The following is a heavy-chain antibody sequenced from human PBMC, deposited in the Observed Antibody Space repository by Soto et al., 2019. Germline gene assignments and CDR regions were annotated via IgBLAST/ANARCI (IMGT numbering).Heavy chain of an antibody. CDR3: ARMATYYFDY. Sequence: ASVKASCKASGYTFTGYYMHWVRQAPGQGLEWMGWINPNSGGTNYAQKFQGWVTMTRDTSISTAYMELSRLRSDDTAVYYCARMATYYFDYWGQGTLVTVSS. CDR2: INPNSGGT. V-gene: IGHV1-2*04. D-gene: IGHD5-12*01. J-gene: IGHJ4*02. CDR1: GYTFTGYY.